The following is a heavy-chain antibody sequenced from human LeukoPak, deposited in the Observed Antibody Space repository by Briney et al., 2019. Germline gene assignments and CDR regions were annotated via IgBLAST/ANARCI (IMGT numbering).Heavy chain of an antibody. CDR2: INHSGST. CDR3: ASRRPYYYYYMDV. CDR1: GASISGSGYY. Sequence: SETLSLTCAVSGASISGSGYYLGWIRQPPGKGLEWIGEINHSGSTNYNPSLKSRVTISVDTSKNQFSLKLSSVTAADTAVYYCASRRPYYYYYMDVWGKGTTVTVSS. J-gene: IGHJ6*03. V-gene: IGHV4-39*07.